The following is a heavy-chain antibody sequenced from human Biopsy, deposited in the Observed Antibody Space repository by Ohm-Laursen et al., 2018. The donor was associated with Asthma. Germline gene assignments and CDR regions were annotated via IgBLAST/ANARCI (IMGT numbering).Heavy chain of an antibody. CDR1: GGTFNTYV. V-gene: IGHV1-69*13. J-gene: IGHJ4*02. CDR3: ARKAGSCISRTCYSLDF. D-gene: IGHD2-2*01. Sequence: GASVKVSCKSLGGTFNTYVIGWVRQAPGQGLEWMGGINSVFGITTYPQKFQDRVTITADDSTSTVYMKLSSLRSEDTAVYYCARKAGSCISRTCYSLDFWGQGTLVTVSS. CDR2: INSVFGIT.